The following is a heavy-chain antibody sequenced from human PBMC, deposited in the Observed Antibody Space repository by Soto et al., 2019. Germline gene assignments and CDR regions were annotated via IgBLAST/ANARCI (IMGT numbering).Heavy chain of an antibody. D-gene: IGHD3-9*01. CDR3: ARQADYNILTGYFYYFDH. V-gene: IGHV5-51*01. CDR1: GYSFTDYW. J-gene: IGHJ4*02. Sequence: GESLKISCKSSGYSFTDYWIGWVRQMPGKGLEWMGIIYPGDSDARYSPSFQGQVTISVDTSINTAFLRWNSLTASDTAMYYCARQADYNILTGYFYYFDHWGQGSLVTVSS. CDR2: IYPGDSDA.